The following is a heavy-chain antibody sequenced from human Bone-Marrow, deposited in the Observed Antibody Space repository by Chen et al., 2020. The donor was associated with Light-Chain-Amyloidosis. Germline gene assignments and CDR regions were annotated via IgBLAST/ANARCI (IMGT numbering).Heavy chain of an antibody. D-gene: IGHD3-10*01. CDR3: ARVPPTIRGPYQYYYGMDV. CDR1: GYTFTSYG. V-gene: IGHV1-18*04. Sequence: QVHLVESGGEVTKPGASVKVSCKTSGYTFTSYGISWVRQAPGHGLEWMGWIKTYNGNTNYAPKFQGRVTMTTDTSTTTAYMQLTSLRPDDTAVYYCARVPPTIRGPYQYYYGMDVWGQGTTVTVSS. J-gene: IGHJ6*02. CDR2: IKTYNGNT.